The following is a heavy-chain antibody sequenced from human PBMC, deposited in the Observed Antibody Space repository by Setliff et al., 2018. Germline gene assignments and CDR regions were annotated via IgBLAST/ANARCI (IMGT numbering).Heavy chain of an antibody. CDR2: IYPGDSDT. D-gene: IGHD3-22*01. Sequence: PGESLKISCKGSGYSFTSYWIGWVRQMPGKGLEWMGIIYPGDSDTRYSPSFQGQVTISADKSISTAYLQWSSLKASDTAMYYCARRRYCDSSGYYYFDYWGQGTLVTVSS. J-gene: IGHJ4*02. CDR3: ARRRYCDSSGYYYFDY. CDR1: GYSFTSYW. V-gene: IGHV5-51*01.